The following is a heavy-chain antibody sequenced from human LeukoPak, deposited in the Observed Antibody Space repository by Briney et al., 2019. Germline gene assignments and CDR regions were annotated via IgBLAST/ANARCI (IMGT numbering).Heavy chain of an antibody. Sequence: GGSLRLSCAASAFTFSSYGMHWVRQAPGKGLEWVAFNRYDGSNKYYADSVKGRFTISRDNSKNTLYLQMNSLRAEDTAVYYCAKVEWLRSGAFDIWGQGTMVTVSS. V-gene: IGHV3-30*02. D-gene: IGHD5-12*01. J-gene: IGHJ3*02. CDR2: NRYDGSNK. CDR1: AFTFSSYG. CDR3: AKVEWLRSGAFDI.